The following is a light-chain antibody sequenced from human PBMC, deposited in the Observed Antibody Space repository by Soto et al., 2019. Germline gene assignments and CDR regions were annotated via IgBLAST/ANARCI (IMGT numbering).Light chain of an antibody. Sequence: QSVLAQPPSASGSPGQSVTISCTGTSSDVGNYNYVSWYQQHPGKAPKLLIYEVNKRPSGVPDRYSASKSGNTASLTVSGLQAEDEADYYCSSYAGRNDFVFGTGTKLTVL. CDR2: EVN. CDR1: SSDVGNYNY. V-gene: IGLV2-8*01. J-gene: IGLJ1*01. CDR3: SSYAGRNDFV.